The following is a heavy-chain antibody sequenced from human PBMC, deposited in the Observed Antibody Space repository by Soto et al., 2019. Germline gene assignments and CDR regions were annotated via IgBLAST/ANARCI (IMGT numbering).Heavy chain of an antibody. CDR3: AHEYYDYVWGSYRYYYFDY. V-gene: IGHV2-5*02. D-gene: IGHD3-16*02. CDR1: GFSLSTSGVG. Sequence: SGPTLVNPTQTLTLTCTFSGFSLSTSGVGVGWIRQPPGKALEWLALIYWDDDKRYSPSLKSRLTITKDTSKNQVVLTMTNMDPVDTATYYCAHEYYDYVWGSYRYYYFDYWGQGTLVTVSS. J-gene: IGHJ4*02. CDR2: IYWDDDK.